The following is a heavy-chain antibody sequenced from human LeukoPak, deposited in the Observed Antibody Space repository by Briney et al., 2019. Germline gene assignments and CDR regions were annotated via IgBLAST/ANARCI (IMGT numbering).Heavy chain of an antibody. J-gene: IGHJ4*02. V-gene: IGHV1-69*13. Sequence: SVKVSCKASGGTFSSYAISWVRQAPGQGLEWMGGIIPIFGTANYAQKFQGRVTITADESTSTAYMELSSLRSEDTAVYYCASAPWYSSSWWGFDYWGQGTLVTVSS. D-gene: IGHD6-13*01. CDR1: GGTFSSYA. CDR2: IIPIFGTA. CDR3: ASAPWYSSSWWGFDY.